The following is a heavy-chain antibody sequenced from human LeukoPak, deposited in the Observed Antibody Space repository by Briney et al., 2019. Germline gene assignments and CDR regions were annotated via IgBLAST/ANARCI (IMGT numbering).Heavy chain of an antibody. CDR1: GYTFSGYY. Sequence: ASVKVSCKASGYTFSGYYMHRVRQAPGQGLEWMGRINTNSGGTNYAQKFQGRVTMTRDTSISTAYTELSRLRSDDTAVYYCARDRRYCSGGSCYSFDYWGQGTLVTVSS. V-gene: IGHV1-2*06. CDR3: ARDRRYCSGGSCYSFDY. CDR2: INTNSGGT. J-gene: IGHJ4*02. D-gene: IGHD2-15*01.